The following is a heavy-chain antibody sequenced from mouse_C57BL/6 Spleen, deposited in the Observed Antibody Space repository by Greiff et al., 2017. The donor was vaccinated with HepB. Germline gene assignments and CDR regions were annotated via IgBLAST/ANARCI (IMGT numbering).Heavy chain of an antibody. CDR2: IDPEDGET. V-gene: IGHV14-2*01. J-gene: IGHJ4*01. Sequence: EVQLQQSGAELVKPGASVKLSCTASGFNIKDYYMHWVKQRTEQGLEWIGRIDPEDGETKYAPNFQGKATITADTSSNTAYLQLSSLTSEDTAVYYCARSPYCAMDYWGQGTSVTVSS. CDR1: GFNIKDYY. CDR3: ARSPYCAMDY.